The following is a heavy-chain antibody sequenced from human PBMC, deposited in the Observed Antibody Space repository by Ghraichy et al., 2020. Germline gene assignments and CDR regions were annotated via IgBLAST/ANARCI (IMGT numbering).Heavy chain of an antibody. Sequence: SETLSLTCTVSGGSINIGGYYWGWIRQQPGKGLEWIGYIYYSGSTYYNPSLKSRVTISVDTAKKQFSLKLSSVTAADTAVVYCARDYDSSGYYLVYWGQGTRVTFSS. CDR2: IYYSGST. CDR1: GGSINIGGYY. D-gene: IGHD3-22*01. V-gene: IGHV4-31*03. J-gene: IGHJ4*02. CDR3: ARDYDSSGYYLVY.